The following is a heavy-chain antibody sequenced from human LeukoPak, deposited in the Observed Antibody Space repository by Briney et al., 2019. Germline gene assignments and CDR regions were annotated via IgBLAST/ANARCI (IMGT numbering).Heavy chain of an antibody. D-gene: IGHD1-26*01. CDR2: IYYSGST. CDR3: ARYFVGATTWFDP. Sequence: SETLSLTCTISGGSISSYYWSWIRQPPGKGPEWIGYIYYSGSTNYNPSLKSRVTISVDTSKNQFSLKLSSVTAADTAVYYCARYFVGATTWFDPWGQGTLVTVSS. J-gene: IGHJ5*02. CDR1: GGSISSYY. V-gene: IGHV4-59*01.